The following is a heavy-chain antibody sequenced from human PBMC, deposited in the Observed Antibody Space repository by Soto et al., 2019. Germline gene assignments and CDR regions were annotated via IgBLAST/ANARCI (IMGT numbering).Heavy chain of an antibody. Sequence: LRLSCAASGFTFSNAWMSWVRQAPGKGLEWVGRIKSKTDGGTTDYAAAVEGRFTISREDSKNTVYLQMDSLKTEDTAVYYCATKSTRITKIGPGYWGQGTLVTVSS. V-gene: IGHV3-15*01. J-gene: IGHJ4*02. CDR3: ATKSTRITKIGPGY. CDR2: IKSKTDGGTT. D-gene: IGHD1-20*01. CDR1: GFTFSNAW.